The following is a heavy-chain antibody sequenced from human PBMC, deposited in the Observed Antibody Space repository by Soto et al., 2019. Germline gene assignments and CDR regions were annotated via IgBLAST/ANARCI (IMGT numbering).Heavy chain of an antibody. J-gene: IGHJ5*02. D-gene: IGHD6-13*01. CDR3: TRYASRDSSARGWFDP. V-gene: IGHV3-21*01. CDR1: GFTFRSFT. Sequence: GGSLRLSCAASGFTFRSFTLNWVRQAPGKGLEWVSTISSNSAYIYYTDALRGRFTISRNNAKNSLHLQMNSLRAEDTAVYYCTRYASRDSSARGWFDPWGPGTLVTVSS. CDR2: ISSNSAYI.